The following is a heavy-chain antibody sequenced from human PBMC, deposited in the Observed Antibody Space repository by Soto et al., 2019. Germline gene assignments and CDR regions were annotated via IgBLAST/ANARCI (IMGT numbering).Heavy chain of an antibody. D-gene: IGHD3-3*01. Sequence: SLINQHPGKSLWWIGYLYYSGSTYYNPSLKSRVTISVDTSKNQFSLKLSSVTAADTAVYYCARVIITIFGVVMRSYGMDVWGQGTTVTVSS. J-gene: IGHJ6*02. CDR2: LYYSGST. CDR3: ARVIITIFGVVMRSYGMDV. V-gene: IGHV4-31*02.